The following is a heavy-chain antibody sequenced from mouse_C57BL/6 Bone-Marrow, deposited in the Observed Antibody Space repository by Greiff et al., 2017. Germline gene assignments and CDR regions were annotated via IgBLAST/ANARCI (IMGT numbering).Heavy chain of an antibody. J-gene: IGHJ2*01. CDR1: GYTFTDYY. CDR2: INPNNGGT. V-gene: IGHV1-26*01. CDR3: GRWDYGSSLDY. Sequence: EVQLQQSGPELVKPGASVKISCKASGYTFTDYYMNWVKQSHGKSLEWIGDINPNNGGTSYNQKFKGKATLTVDKSSSTAYMELRSLTSEDSAVYYCGRWDYGSSLDYWGQGTTLTVSS. D-gene: IGHD1-1*01.